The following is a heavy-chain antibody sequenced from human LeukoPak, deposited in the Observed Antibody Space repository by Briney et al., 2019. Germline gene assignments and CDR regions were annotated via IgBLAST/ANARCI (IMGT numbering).Heavy chain of an antibody. CDR3: ARAPGDVGYYYYGLDV. Sequence: SVKVTFTASGGTFSNSEINWVRQAPGQGLEWVGGIIPLLDIVNYAQKIQGRVTITADESTTTVFMELNSLTTEDTAVYYCARAPGDVGYYYYGLDVWGQGTTVTVSS. V-gene: IGHV1-69*10. CDR2: IIPLLDIV. J-gene: IGHJ6*02. D-gene: IGHD3-10*01. CDR1: GGTFSNSE.